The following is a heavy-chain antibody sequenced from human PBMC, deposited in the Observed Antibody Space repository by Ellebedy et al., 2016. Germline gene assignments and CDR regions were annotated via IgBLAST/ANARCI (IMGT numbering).Heavy chain of an antibody. CDR3: ARHRAASVTTAYDY. CDR2: SYYSGST. J-gene: IGHJ4*02. V-gene: IGHV4-39*01. CDR1: GGSISSSSYY. Sequence: SETLSLTCTVSGGSISSSSYYWGWIRQSPGKGLEWVGSSYYSGSTHYNPSLKSRVTVSVGTSKNQLSLKLNSVTAADTAIYYCARHRAASVTTAYDYWGQGTLVTVSS. D-gene: IGHD4-11*01.